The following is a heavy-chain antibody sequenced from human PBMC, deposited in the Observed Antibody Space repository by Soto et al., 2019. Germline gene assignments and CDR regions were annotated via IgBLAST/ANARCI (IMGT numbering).Heavy chain of an antibody. D-gene: IGHD2-15*01. CDR1: GGTFSSYA. CDR3: ARGPRYCSGGSCSRPDY. V-gene: IGHV1-69*01. Sequence: QVQLVQSGAEVMKPGSSIKVSCKASGGTFSSYAISWVRQAPGQGLEWLGGIIPIFGTANYAQKFQGRVTITADELTSTVYMELSSLRSEDTAVYYCARGPRYCSGGSCSRPDYWGQGTLVTVSS. CDR2: IIPIFGTA. J-gene: IGHJ4*02.